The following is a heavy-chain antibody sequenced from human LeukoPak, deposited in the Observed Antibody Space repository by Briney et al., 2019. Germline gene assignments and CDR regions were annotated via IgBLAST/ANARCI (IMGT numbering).Heavy chain of an antibody. CDR1: GFTFSDYY. CDR2: IISSGSTV. J-gene: IGHJ4*02. V-gene: IGHV3-11*01. Sequence: GGSLRLSCAASGFTFSDYYMRWVRPAPGEGVEWVSHIISSGSTVYYANSVKGRSTISRDNPKNSLYLQMNSLRAGDTAVYYCATDPGLSGYFDYWGQGTLVTVSS. D-gene: IGHD6-19*01. CDR3: ATDPGLSGYFDY.